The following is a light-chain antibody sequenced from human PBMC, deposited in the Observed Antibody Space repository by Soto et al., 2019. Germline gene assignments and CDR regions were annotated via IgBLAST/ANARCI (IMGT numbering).Light chain of an antibody. V-gene: IGKV4-1*01. CDR1: QSILYSSDNKNY. CDR2: WAS. CDR3: QQYYTTLT. J-gene: IGKJ4*01. Sequence: DIVMTQSPDSLAVSLGERATINCKSSQSILYSSDNKNYLAWYQQKPGQPPKLLIYWASTRDSGVPDRFSGNGSGPDFTLTISSLQAEDVAVYYCQQYYTTLTFGGGTRVEIK.